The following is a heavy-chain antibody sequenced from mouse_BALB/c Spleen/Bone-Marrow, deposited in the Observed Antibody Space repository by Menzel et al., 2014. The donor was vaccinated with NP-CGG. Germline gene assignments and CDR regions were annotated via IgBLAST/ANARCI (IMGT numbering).Heavy chain of an antibody. CDR2: ILPGNGDT. CDR1: GYTFSRYW. Sequence: VKLMESGAELMKPGAPVKISCKATGYTFSRYWIEWVKQRPGHGLEWIGEILPGNGDTNYNENFKGKATFTADTSSNTAYMQLSSLTSEDSAVYYCVRFHYYFDYWGQGTTLTVSS. CDR3: VRFHYYFDY. J-gene: IGHJ2*01. V-gene: IGHV1-9*01.